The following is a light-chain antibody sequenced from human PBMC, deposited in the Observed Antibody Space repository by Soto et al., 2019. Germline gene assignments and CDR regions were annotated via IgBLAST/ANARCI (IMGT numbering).Light chain of an antibody. Sequence: QSVLTQPASVSGSPGQSITISCTGTSGDVGGYNYVSWYQHHPGKAPKLMIYDVSERPSGVPDRFSGSKSGNTASLTISGLQAEDEVDYYCCSYAGTFYVFGTGTKSPS. V-gene: IGLV2-11*01. CDR1: SGDVGGYNY. CDR2: DVS. CDR3: CSYAGTFYV. J-gene: IGLJ1*01.